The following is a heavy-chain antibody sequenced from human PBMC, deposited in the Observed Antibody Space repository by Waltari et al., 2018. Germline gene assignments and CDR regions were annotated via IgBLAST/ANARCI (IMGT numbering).Heavy chain of an antibody. CDR1: GFDFSTFW. Sequence: EVQLVESGGGLVQPGGSLRLSCAASGFDFSTFWMHWVRQAPGKGLVWVSRINSDDVTTSYADSVKGRFTISRDNGRNTVYLKMNDLRVDDTAVYYCTRGGSRGFDLWGQGTLVTVSS. V-gene: IGHV3-74*01. J-gene: IGHJ5*02. CDR2: INSDDVTT. CDR3: TRGGSRGFDL.